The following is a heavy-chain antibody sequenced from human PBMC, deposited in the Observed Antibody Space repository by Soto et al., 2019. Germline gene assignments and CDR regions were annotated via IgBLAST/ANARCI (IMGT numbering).Heavy chain of an antibody. J-gene: IGHJ6*02. CDR2: IYYSGST. CDR3: ARDSVVRGVMFYYGMDV. D-gene: IGHD3-10*01. V-gene: IGHV4-59*01. CDR1: GGAIGSYD. Sequence: SETLSLTCTVSGGAIGSYDWSWIRQPTGKGLEWIGYIYYSGSTNYNPSLKSRVTISVDTSKNQFSLKLSSVTAADTAVYYCARDSVVRGVMFYYGMDVWGQGTTVTVS.